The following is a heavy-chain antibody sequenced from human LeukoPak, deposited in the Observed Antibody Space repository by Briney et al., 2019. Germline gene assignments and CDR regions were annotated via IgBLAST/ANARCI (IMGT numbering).Heavy chain of an antibody. CDR2: IYTSGST. CDR3: ARDGGGSYGPDY. Sequence: SETLSLTCTVPGGSIRSYHWSWIRKPAGKGLEWIGRIYTSGSTNFNPSLKSRVTISLDKSQDQFSLKMSSVTAADTAVYYCARDGGGSYGPDYGGQGTLVTVS. V-gene: IGHV4-4*07. J-gene: IGHJ4*02. D-gene: IGHD1-26*01. CDR1: GGSIRSYH.